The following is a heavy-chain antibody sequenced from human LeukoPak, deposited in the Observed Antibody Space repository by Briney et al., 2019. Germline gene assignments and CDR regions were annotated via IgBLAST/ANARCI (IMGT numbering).Heavy chain of an antibody. Sequence: ASVKVSCKASGYTFTNYDVNWVRQATGQGLEWMGWMNPNSGNTGYAQKFQGRVTITRNTSINTAYMELSSLRSEDTAVYYCARRGDYYYYMDVWGKGTTVTVSS. D-gene: IGHD3-16*01. J-gene: IGHJ6*03. V-gene: IGHV1-8*03. CDR3: ARRGDYYYYMDV. CDR1: GYTFTNYD. CDR2: MNPNSGNT.